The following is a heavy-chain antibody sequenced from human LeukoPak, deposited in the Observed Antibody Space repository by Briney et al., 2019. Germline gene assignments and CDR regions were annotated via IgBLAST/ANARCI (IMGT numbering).Heavy chain of an antibody. Sequence: GGSLRLSCAASGFSFSSYDMHWVRQAPGKGLEWVSSISSSSSYIYYADSVKGRFTISRDNAKNSLYLQMNSLRAEDTAVYYCARDGAYGSGSYYVGDYFDYWGQGTLVTVSS. CDR3: ARDGAYGSGSYYVGDYFDY. CDR1: GFSFSSYD. J-gene: IGHJ4*02. CDR2: ISSSSSYI. V-gene: IGHV3-21*01. D-gene: IGHD3-10*01.